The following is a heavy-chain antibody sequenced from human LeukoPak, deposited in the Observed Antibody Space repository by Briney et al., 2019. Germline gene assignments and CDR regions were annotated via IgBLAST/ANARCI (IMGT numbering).Heavy chain of an antibody. V-gene: IGHV3-33*06. CDR3: AKDPNYYGSGRRGNYFDY. Sequence: GGSLRLSCAVSGFTFSTYGMHWVRQAPGKGLEWVAVIWYDGSKTYYADSVKGRFTIPRDNSKNTLYLQMNSLRAEDTAVYYCAKDPNYYGSGRRGNYFDYWGQGTLVTVSS. CDR2: IWYDGSKT. J-gene: IGHJ4*02. D-gene: IGHD3-10*01. CDR1: GFTFSTYG.